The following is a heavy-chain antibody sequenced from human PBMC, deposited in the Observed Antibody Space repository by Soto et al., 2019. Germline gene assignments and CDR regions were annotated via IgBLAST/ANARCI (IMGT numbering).Heavy chain of an antibody. CDR3: ASAVERTHYSYYGMDV. CDR1: GYSFTSYW. Sequence: GESLKISCKGSGYSFTSYWIGWVRQMPGKGLEWMGIIYPGDSDIRYIPSFQGQVTISADKSISTAYLQLSSLKASDTAMYYCASAVERTHYSYYGMDVWGQGTTVTVSS. V-gene: IGHV5-51*01. J-gene: IGHJ6*02. D-gene: IGHD2-21*01. CDR2: IYPGDSDI.